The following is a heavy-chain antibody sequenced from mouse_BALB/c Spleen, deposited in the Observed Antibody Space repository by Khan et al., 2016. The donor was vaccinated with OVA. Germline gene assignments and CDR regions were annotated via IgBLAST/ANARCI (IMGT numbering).Heavy chain of an antibody. CDR3: ARQPYYHYYMMDY. CDR2: IWSDGST. CDR1: GFSLTNYG. V-gene: IGHV2-6-1*01. Sequence: QVQLKESGPGLVAPSQSLSITCTISGFSLTNYGVHWVRQPPGKGLEWLVVIWSDGSTTYNSALKSRLSISKDKSKSRVFFKMNSLQTDDTAMYYCARQPYYHYYMMDYWGQGTSVTVSS. D-gene: IGHD2-10*01. J-gene: IGHJ4*01.